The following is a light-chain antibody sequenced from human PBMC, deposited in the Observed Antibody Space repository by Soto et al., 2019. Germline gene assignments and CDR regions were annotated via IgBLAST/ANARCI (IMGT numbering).Light chain of an antibody. CDR1: QSVLYISNNKNY. Sequence: DIVMTQSPDSLAVSLGERATINCKSSQSVLYISNNKNYLAWYQQKPGQPPKLLIYWASTRESGVPDRFSGSGSGTDFTHTISSLQAEDVAVYYCKQYYSKRTFGQGTKVEIK. J-gene: IGKJ1*01. V-gene: IGKV4-1*01. CDR2: WAS. CDR3: KQYYSKRT.